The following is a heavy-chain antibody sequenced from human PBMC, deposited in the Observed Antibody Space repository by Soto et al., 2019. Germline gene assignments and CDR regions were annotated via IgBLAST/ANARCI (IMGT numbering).Heavy chain of an antibody. Sequence: EVQLLESGGGLVQPGGSLRLSCAASGFNFRSYAMSWVRQAPGKGLEWVSAISGSGGSTYYADSVKGRFTISRDNSKNTLYLQMNSLRAEDTAVYYCAKSARFGSSFYWFDPWGQGTLVTVSS. CDR3: AKSARFGSSFYWFDP. J-gene: IGHJ5*02. D-gene: IGHD3-10*01. V-gene: IGHV3-23*01. CDR2: ISGSGGST. CDR1: GFNFRSYA.